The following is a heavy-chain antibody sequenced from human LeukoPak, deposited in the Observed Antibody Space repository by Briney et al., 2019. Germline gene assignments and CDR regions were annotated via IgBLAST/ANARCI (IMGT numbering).Heavy chain of an antibody. D-gene: IGHD2-2*01. CDR1: GGSISAYY. CDR2: VYSTGST. CDR3: ARRQYGPFDL. V-gene: IGHV4-59*08. Sequence: SETLSLTCTVSGGSISAYYWSWIRQPPGKGLEWIGYVYSTGSTNYNPSLQSRVAMSVDTSKSQFSLKLSSVTAADTAVYYCARRQYGPFDLWGQGTLVTVSS. J-gene: IGHJ5*02.